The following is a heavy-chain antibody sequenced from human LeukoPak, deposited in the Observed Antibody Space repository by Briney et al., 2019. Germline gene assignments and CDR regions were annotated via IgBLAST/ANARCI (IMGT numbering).Heavy chain of an antibody. Sequence: GESLKISCQGSGYSFIRYWINWVRQMPGKGLEWMGTIDPSDSYTNYSPSFQGHVTISVDKSISVAYLQWSSLKASDTAMYYCARRIAADAFDIWGQGTMVTVSS. J-gene: IGHJ3*02. D-gene: IGHD6-13*01. CDR3: ARRIAADAFDI. CDR2: IDPSDSYT. CDR1: GYSFIRYW. V-gene: IGHV5-10-1*01.